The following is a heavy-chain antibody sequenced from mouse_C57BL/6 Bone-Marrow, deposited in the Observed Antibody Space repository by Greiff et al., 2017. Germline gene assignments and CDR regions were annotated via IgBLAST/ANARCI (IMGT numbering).Heavy chain of an antibody. CDR3: ARCDYDWGFYAMDY. CDR2: IDPSDSYT. CDR1: GYTFTSYW. Sequence: VQLQQPGAELVMPGASVKLSCKASGYTFTSYWMHWVKQRPGQGLEWIGEIDPSDSYTNYNQKFKGKSTLTVDKSSSTAYVQLSSLTSEDSAVYYCARCDYDWGFYAMDYWGQGTSVTVSS. V-gene: IGHV1-69*01. D-gene: IGHD2-4*01. J-gene: IGHJ4*01.